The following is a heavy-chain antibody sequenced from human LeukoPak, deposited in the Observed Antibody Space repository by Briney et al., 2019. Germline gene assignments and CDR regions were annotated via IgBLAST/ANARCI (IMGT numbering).Heavy chain of an antibody. Sequence: SETLSLTCTVSGGSISSSGYYWGWIRQPPGRGLEWIASIYYSGSTYYNPSLKSRVTISVDTSKNQFSLKLSSVTAADTAVYYCARRRITMVRGNKDAFDIWGQGTMVTVSS. CDR3: ARRRITMVRGNKDAFDI. CDR2: IYYSGST. V-gene: IGHV4-39*07. CDR1: GGSISSSGYY. D-gene: IGHD3-10*01. J-gene: IGHJ3*02.